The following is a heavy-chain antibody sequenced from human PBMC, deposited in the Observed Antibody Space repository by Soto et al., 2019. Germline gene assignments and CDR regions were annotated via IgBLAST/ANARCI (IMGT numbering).Heavy chain of an antibody. Sequence: EVKLLESGGDLGQPGGSRRLSCVGSGFTFDSYAISWVRQAPGERLQWIAAISGSADGTDYAHSVRGRFTISRDNAKKTVHLQMDSLRVEDTAVYFCAKDTVGGYSFWSGYYSDGLDVWGHGTLVSVS. J-gene: IGHJ3*01. V-gene: IGHV3-23*01. CDR3: AKDTVGGYSFWSGYYSDGLDV. CDR1: GFTFDSYA. CDR2: ISGSADGT. D-gene: IGHD3-3*01.